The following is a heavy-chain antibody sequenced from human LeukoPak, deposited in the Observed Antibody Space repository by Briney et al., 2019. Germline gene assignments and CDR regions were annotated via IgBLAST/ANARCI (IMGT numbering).Heavy chain of an antibody. CDR3: ARSPEYYGSGSYPGGYYFDY. V-gene: IGHV1-2*02. CDR2: INVNSGGT. D-gene: IGHD3-10*01. CDR1: VYTFTDDY. Sequence: ASVKVSCKASVYTFTDDYIHWVRQAPGQGLEWMGWINVNSGGTNYAQKFYARVTMTRDTSISTAYMELSRLRSDDTAVYYCARSPEYYGSGSYPGGYYFDYWGQGTLVTVSS. J-gene: IGHJ4*02.